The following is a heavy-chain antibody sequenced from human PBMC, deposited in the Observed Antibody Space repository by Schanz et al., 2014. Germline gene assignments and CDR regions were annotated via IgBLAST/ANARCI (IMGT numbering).Heavy chain of an antibody. J-gene: IGHJ3*02. Sequence: QVQLVQSGPEVKKPGASVKVSCKASGYTFTSYGISWIRQAPGQGLEWMGWITAYNGDTNYALKLQGRVTMTTDTSTGTAYMELRSLRSDDTALYYCTRGGYSYALSAFDIWGQGTMVTVSS. V-gene: IGHV1-18*01. CDR2: ITAYNGDT. CDR3: TRGGYSYALSAFDI. CDR1: GYTFTSYG. D-gene: IGHD5-18*01.